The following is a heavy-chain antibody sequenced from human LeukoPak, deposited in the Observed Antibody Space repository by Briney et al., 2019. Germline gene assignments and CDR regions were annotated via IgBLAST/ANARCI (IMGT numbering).Heavy chain of an antibody. Sequence: ASVKVSCKASGGTFSSYAISWVRQAPGQGLEWMGRIIPIFGIANYAQRFQGRVTITADKSTSTAYMELSSLRSEDTAVYYCARGRGRLELPPSVFDAFDIWGQGTMVTVSS. CDR3: ARGRGRLELPPSVFDAFDI. CDR1: GGTFSSYA. V-gene: IGHV1-69*04. CDR2: IIPIFGIA. D-gene: IGHD1-7*01. J-gene: IGHJ3*02.